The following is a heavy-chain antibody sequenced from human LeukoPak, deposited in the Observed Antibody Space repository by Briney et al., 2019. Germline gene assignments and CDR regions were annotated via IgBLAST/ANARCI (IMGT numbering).Heavy chain of an antibody. CDR2: IKQDGSEK. Sequence: GGSLRLSCAASGFTFSSYWMSWARQAPGKGLEWVANIKQDGSEKYYVDSVKGRFIISRDNAKNSLYLQMNSLRAEDTAVYYCARHSTYIVVVPAAPGYFDYWGQGTLVTVSS. J-gene: IGHJ4*02. D-gene: IGHD2-2*01. CDR3: ARHSTYIVVVPAAPGYFDY. V-gene: IGHV3-7*01. CDR1: GFTFSSYW.